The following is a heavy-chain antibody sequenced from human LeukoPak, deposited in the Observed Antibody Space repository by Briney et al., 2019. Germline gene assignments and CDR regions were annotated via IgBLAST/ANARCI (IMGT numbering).Heavy chain of an antibody. CDR2: IYHSGST. D-gene: IGHD1-26*01. CDR3: ARGALVGAGSGNWFDP. CDR1: GGSISSGGYS. J-gene: IGHJ5*02. Sequence: PSQTLSLTCAVSGGSISSGGYSWSWIRQPPGKGLEWIGYIYHSGSTNYNPSLKSRVTISVDTSKNQFSLKLTSVTAADTAVYYCARGALVGAGSGNWFDPWGQGTLVTVSS. V-gene: IGHV4-30-2*01.